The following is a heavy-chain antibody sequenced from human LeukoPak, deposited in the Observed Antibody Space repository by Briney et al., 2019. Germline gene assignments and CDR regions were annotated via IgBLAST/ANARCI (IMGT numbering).Heavy chain of an antibody. CDR1: GGSISSSSYY. D-gene: IGHD3-16*01. CDR3: ARDTGWGYYGMDV. J-gene: IGHJ6*02. CDR2: IYYSGST. Sequence: PSETLSLTCTVSGGSISSSSYYWGWIRQPPGKGLEWIGSIYYSGSTYYNPSLKSRVTISVDTSKNQFSLKLSSVTAADTAVYYCARDTGWGYYGMDVWGQGTTVTVSS. V-gene: IGHV4-39*07.